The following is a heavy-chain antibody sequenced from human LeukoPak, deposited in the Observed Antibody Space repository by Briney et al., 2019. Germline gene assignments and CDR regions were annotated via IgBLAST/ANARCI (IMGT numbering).Heavy chain of an antibody. CDR3: GNVPYYGSGRPFDN. D-gene: IGHD3-10*01. CDR2: ICGSGGSR. CDR1: GFTFSTYA. V-gene: IGHV3-23*01. Sequence: GGSLRLSCAASGFTFSTYAMSWVRQAPGKGLEWVSAICGSGGSRYYADSVKGRFAISRDNSKNTLYLQMNSLRGEDTAVYYCGNVPYYGSGRPFDNWGQGALVTVSS. J-gene: IGHJ4*02.